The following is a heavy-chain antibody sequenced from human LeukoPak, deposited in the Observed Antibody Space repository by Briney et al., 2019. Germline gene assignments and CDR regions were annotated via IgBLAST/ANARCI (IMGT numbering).Heavy chain of an antibody. V-gene: IGHV4-34*01. CDR1: GGSFSGYY. CDR2: INHSGST. CDR3: ARQNGVGLFSLP. J-gene: IGHJ4*02. D-gene: IGHD2-8*01. Sequence: NPSETLSLTCAVYGGSFSGYYWSWIRQPPGKGLEWIGEINHSGSTNYNPSLKSRVTISVDTSKNQFSLKLSSVTAADTAVYYCARQNGVGLFSLPGGQGILVTVSS.